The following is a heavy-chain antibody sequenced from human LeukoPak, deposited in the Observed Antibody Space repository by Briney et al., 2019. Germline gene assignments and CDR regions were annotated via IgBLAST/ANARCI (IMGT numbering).Heavy chain of an antibody. CDR2: IWYDGSNK. D-gene: IGHD3-9*01. V-gene: IGHV3-33*01. J-gene: IGHJ6*02. CDR3: ARDGVLRYSIPGDYYYGMDV. Sequence: PGGSLRLSCAASGFTFSSYGMHWVRQAPGKGLEWVAVIWYDGSNKYYADSAKGRFTISRDSSKNTLYLQMNSLRAEDTAVYYCARDGVLRYSIPGDYYYGMDVWGQGTTVTVSS. CDR1: GFTFSSYG.